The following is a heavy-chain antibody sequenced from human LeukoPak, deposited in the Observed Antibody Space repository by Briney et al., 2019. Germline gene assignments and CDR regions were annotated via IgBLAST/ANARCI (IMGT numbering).Heavy chain of an antibody. CDR3: AIVSTYYYMDV. V-gene: IGHV3-23*01. CDR1: GFTFSIYG. CDR2: ISDNGGNT. J-gene: IGHJ6*03. Sequence: PGGSLRLSCAASGFTFSIYGMGWVRQAPGKGLEWVSSISDNGGNTYYADSAKGRFTISRDNSKNTLYLQMNSLRAEDTAIYYCAIVSTYYYMDVWGKGTTVTVSS. D-gene: IGHD5/OR15-5a*01.